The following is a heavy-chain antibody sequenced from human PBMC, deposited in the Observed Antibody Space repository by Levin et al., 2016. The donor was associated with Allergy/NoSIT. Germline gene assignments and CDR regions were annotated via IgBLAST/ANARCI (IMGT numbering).Heavy chain of an antibody. D-gene: IGHD6-13*01. CDR2: ISSSGSTI. J-gene: IGHJ6*02. CDR1: GFTFSDYY. V-gene: IGHV3-11*01. CDR3: ARGGLSIAAAGTGLWLRDYYYGMDV. Sequence: GESLKISCAASGFTFSDYYMSWIRQAPGKGLEWVSYISSSGSTIYYADSVKGRFTISRDNAKNSLYLQMNSLRAEDTAVYYCARGGLSIAAAGTGLWLRDYYYGMDVWGQGTTVTVSS.